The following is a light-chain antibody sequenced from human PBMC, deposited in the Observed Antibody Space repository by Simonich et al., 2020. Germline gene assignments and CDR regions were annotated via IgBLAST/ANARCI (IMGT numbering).Light chain of an antibody. V-gene: IGLV2-23*02. CDR1: SSDVGGYNH. J-gene: IGLJ2*01. CDR3: CSYAGSSTYVV. CDR2: YVS. Sequence: QSALTQPASVSGSPGQSITISCTGTSSDVGGYNHVSWYQQNPGKAPKLMIYYVSKRPSGVYNRFSGSKSGNTASLTISGLQAEDEADYYCCSYAGSSTYVVFGGGTKLTVL.